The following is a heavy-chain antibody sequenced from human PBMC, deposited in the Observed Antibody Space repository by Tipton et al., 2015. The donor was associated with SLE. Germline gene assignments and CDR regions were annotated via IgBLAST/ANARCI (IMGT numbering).Heavy chain of an antibody. J-gene: IGHJ4*02. CDR2: VHYSGST. V-gene: IGHV4-59*02. CDR3: AKDRQVYDTLTGDYGDVFDC. Sequence: QLVQSGGGSVQPGGSLRLSCAASGFSVSSEYMSWVRQPPGKGLEWIGYVHYSGSTNYNPSLKSRVTLSVDTSQNQSSLKLTSMGAADTAVEYCAKDRQVYDTLTGDYGDVFDCWGEGRLVTVSS. D-gene: IGHD3-9*01. CDR1: GFSVSSEY.